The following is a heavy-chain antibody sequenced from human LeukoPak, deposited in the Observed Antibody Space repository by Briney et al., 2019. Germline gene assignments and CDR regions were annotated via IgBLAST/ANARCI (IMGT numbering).Heavy chain of an antibody. CDR2: IYYSGST. CDR3: ARGSTQWLEPTNFDY. D-gene: IGHD6-19*01. CDR1: GGSISSYY. Sequence: SETLSLTCTVSGGSISSYYWSWIRQPPGKGLEWIGYIYYSGSTNYNPSLKSRVTIPVDTSKNQFSLKLSSVTAADTAVYYCARGSTQWLEPTNFDYWGQGTLVTVSS. V-gene: IGHV4-59*01. J-gene: IGHJ4*02.